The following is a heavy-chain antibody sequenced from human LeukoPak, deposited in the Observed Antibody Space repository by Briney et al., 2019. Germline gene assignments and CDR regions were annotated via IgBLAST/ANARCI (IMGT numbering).Heavy chain of an antibody. D-gene: IGHD2-2*01. J-gene: IGHJ4*02. CDR2: IIPIFGTA. V-gene: IGHV1-69*13. Sequence: SVKVSCKASGGTFSSYAISWVRQAPGQGLEWMGGIIPIFGTANYAQKFQGRVTITADESTSTAYMELSSLRSEDTAVYYCARGIVVVPAAIGYFDYWGQGTLVTVSS. CDR1: GGTFSSYA. CDR3: ARGIVVVPAAIGYFDY.